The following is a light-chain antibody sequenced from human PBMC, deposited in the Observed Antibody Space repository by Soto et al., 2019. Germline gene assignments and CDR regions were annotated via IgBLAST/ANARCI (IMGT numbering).Light chain of an antibody. CDR2: DAS. CDR3: QQRSNWPLT. V-gene: IGKV3-11*01. CDR1: QSVSSY. J-gene: IGKJ4*01. Sequence: EIVLTQSPATLSLSPGERATLSCRASQSVSSYSAWYQQKPGQAPRLLIYDASNRATCIPARFSGSGSGTDFTLTISSLEPEDFAVYYRQQRSNWPLTFGGGTKVEIK.